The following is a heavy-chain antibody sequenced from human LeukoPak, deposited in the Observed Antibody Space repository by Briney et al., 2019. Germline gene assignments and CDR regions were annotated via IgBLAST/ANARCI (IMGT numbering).Heavy chain of an antibody. D-gene: IGHD4-17*01. V-gene: IGHV4-34*01. J-gene: IGHJ4*02. CDR3: ARDHDYGDYHDY. CDR1: GGSFSGYY. Sequence: SETLSLTCAVYGGSFSGYYWSWIRQPPGKGLEWIGEINHSGSTNYNPSLKSRVTMSVDTSKNQFSLKLSSVTAADTAVYYCARDHDYGDYHDYWGQGTLVTVSS. CDR2: INHSGST.